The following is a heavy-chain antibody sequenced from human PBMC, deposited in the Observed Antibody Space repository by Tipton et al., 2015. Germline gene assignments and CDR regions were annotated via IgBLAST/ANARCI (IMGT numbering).Heavy chain of an antibody. J-gene: IGHJ4*01. D-gene: IGHD2-21*01. CDR2: IHPSDSET. CDR3: ARRLPYCEWSKVYYFDY. CDR1: GYSFTSFV. Sequence: VQLVQSGAEVKKPGESLKISCKASGYSFTSFVIGWVRQMPGKGLEWVGIIHPSDSETKYSPSFEGLVTISADKSTSTAYLQWSSLKAADTAVDYCARRLPYCEWSKVYYFDYWGHGSPVTVAP. V-gene: IGHV5-51*01.